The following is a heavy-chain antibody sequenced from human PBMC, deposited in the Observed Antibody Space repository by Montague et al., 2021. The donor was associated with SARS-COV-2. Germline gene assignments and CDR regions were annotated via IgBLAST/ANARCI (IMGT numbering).Heavy chain of an antibody. CDR1: GFTFSSYW. CDR3: ARDGAYGENWFDP. J-gene: IGHJ5*02. CDR2: INSDGSST. D-gene: IGHD4-17*01. V-gene: IGHV3-74*01. Sequence: SLRLSCAASGFTFSSYWMHWVRQAPGKGLVWVSRINSDGSSTSYADSVKGRFTISRDNAKNTLYLQMNSLGAEDTAVYYCARDGAYGENWFDPWGQGTLVTVSS.